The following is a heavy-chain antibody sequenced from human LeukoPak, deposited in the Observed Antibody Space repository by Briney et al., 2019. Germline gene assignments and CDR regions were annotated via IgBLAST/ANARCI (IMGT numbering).Heavy chain of an antibody. J-gene: IGHJ4*02. CDR1: GGSFSSYY. CDR3: ARGPYDSSGYNDY. V-gene: IGHV4-59*12. Sequence: SGTLSLTCSVSGGSFSSYYWSWIRQPPGKGLEWIGYIYCSGSTNYNPSLKSRVTISVDTSKNQFSLKLSSVTAADTAVYYCARGPYDSSGYNDYWGQGTLVTVSS. CDR2: IYCSGST. D-gene: IGHD3-22*01.